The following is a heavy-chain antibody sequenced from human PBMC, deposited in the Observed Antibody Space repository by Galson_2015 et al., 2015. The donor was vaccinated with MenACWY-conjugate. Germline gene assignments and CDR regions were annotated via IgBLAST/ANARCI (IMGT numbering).Heavy chain of an antibody. V-gene: IGHV3-21*01. CDR2: ISSSSSYI. D-gene: IGHD2-15*01. CDR3: ARDRAREAVPYYYYGIDV. J-gene: IGHJ6*02. Sequence: VSAISSSSSYIYYADSVKGRFTISRDNAKNSLYLQMNSLRAEDTAVYYCARDRAREAVPYYYYGIDVWGQGTTVTVSS.